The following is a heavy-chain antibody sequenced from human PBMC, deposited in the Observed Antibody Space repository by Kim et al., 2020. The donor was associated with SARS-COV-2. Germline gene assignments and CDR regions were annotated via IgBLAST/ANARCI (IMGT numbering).Heavy chain of an antibody. Sequence: SETLSLTCAVYGGSFSGYYWSWIRQPPGKGLEWIGEINHSGSTNYNPSLKSRVTISVDTSKNQFSLKLSSVTAADTAVYYCARVGRGIQSYWGQGTLVTVSS. D-gene: IGHD2-15*01. V-gene: IGHV4-34*01. CDR1: GGSFSGYY. J-gene: IGHJ4*02. CDR2: INHSGST. CDR3: ARVGRGIQSY.